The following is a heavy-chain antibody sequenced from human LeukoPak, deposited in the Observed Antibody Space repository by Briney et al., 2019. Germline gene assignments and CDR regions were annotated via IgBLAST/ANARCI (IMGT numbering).Heavy chain of an antibody. J-gene: IGHJ4*02. Sequence: SVKVSCKASGCTFSSYAIRWVRQAPGQGLEWMGGIIPIFGTANDAQKLQGRVTITADESTSTAYMELSSMRSEDTAVYYCARAHCGGDCYSSDHYYFDYWGQGTLVTVSS. CDR2: IIPIFGTA. D-gene: IGHD2-21*02. V-gene: IGHV1-69*13. CDR1: GCTFSSYA. CDR3: ARAHCGGDCYSSDHYYFDY.